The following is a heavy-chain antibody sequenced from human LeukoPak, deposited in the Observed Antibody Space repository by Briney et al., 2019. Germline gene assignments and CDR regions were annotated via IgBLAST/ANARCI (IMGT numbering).Heavy chain of an antibody. CDR3: ARAEVLSFFDS. D-gene: IGHD4/OR15-4a*01. Sequence: GGSRRLSCTATGFTVSTNYMNWVRQAPGKGLEWVSVIYTGGSTYYADSVKGRFNISRDNSKNTVYLQMNSLRPEDTAVYYCARAEVLSFFDSWGQGTLVTVSS. CDR2: IYTGGST. V-gene: IGHV3-66*02. CDR1: GFTVSTNY. J-gene: IGHJ4*02.